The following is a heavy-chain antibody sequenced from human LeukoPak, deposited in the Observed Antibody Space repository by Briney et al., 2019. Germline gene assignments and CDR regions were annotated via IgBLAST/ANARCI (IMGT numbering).Heavy chain of an antibody. CDR1: GYTFTSYG. CDR2: ISAYNGNT. Sequence: ASVKVSCKASGYTFTSYGISWVRRAPGQGLEWMGWISAYNGNTNYAQKLQGRVTMTTDTSTSTAYMELRSLRSDDTAVYYCARVGGNRYCSGGSCYPDYWGQGTLVTVSS. CDR3: ARVGGNRYCSGGSCYPDY. J-gene: IGHJ4*02. V-gene: IGHV1-18*01. D-gene: IGHD2-15*01.